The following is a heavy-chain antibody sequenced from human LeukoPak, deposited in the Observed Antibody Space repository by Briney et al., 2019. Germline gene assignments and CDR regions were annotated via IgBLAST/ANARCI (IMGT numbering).Heavy chain of an antibody. Sequence: GGSLRLSCAASGFTFSTYAMHWVRQAPGKGLEWVAVISNDATKKYYADSVKGRSTISRDNSESTLYLQMNSLRAEDTAVYYYAKDMNTVTTTFDYWGQGTLVTVSS. D-gene: IGHD4-17*01. J-gene: IGHJ4*02. CDR1: GFTFSTYA. V-gene: IGHV3-30*18. CDR3: AKDMNTVTTTFDY. CDR2: ISNDATKK.